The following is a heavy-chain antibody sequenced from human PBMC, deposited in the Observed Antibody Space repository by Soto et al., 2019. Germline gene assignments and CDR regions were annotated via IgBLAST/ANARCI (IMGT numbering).Heavy chain of an antibody. Sequence: QVQLQESGPGLVKPSQTLSLTCTVSGGSISSGGYYWSWIRQHPGKGLEWIGYIYYSGSTYYNPSLMSRVTISVDTSKNQFSLKLSSVTAADTAVYYCARDLGHDYGGKPDAFDIWGQGTMVTVSS. V-gene: IGHV4-31*03. CDR1: GGSISSGGYY. CDR2: IYYSGST. D-gene: IGHD4-17*01. CDR3: ARDLGHDYGGKPDAFDI. J-gene: IGHJ3*02.